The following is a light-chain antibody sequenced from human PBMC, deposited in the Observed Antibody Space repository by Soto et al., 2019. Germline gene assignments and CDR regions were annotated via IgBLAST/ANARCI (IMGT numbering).Light chain of an antibody. CDR3: HQYGNSPGT. V-gene: IGKV3-20*01. CDR1: QSVRSNY. CDR2: GAS. J-gene: IGKJ2*01. Sequence: EIVLTQSPGTLSLSPGERATLSCRASQSVRSNYLAWYQQKPGQAPSLLIYGASTRATGIPDRFSGSGSGTDFTLTITRLEPEDFVVYYCHQYGNSPGTFGQGTKLEIK.